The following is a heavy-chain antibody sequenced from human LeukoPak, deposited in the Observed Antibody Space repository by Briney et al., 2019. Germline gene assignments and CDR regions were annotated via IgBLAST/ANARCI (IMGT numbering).Heavy chain of an antibody. CDR3: ARGLFGVVIHNWFDP. J-gene: IGHJ5*02. CDR1: GFTFGSFS. D-gene: IGHD3-3*01. Sequence: RPGGSLRLSCAASGFTFGSFSMNWVRQAPGKGLECISYISSSSSTIYYADSVRGRFTISRDSAKNSLYLQMNSLRAEDTAVYYCARGLFGVVIHNWFDPWGQGTLVTVSS. CDR2: ISSSSSTI. V-gene: IGHV3-48*01.